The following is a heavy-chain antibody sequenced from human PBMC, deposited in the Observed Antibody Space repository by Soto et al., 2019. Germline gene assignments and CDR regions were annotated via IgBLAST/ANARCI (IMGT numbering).Heavy chain of an antibody. CDR2: IAYSGDT. V-gene: IGHV4-31*03. CDR1: GGSISNAAYS. CDR3: ARDFERSAIGP. D-gene: IGHD3-9*01. Sequence: SETLSLTCTVSGGSISNAAYSWSWIRQPPGKGLEWIGCIAYSGDTYYNPSLRSRVTISADTSENKFSLTLKSVTAADTAVYFCARDFERSAIGPWGQGTSVTVSS. J-gene: IGHJ5*02.